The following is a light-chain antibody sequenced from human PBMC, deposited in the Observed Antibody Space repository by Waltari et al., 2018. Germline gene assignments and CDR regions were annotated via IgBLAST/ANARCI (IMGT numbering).Light chain of an antibody. CDR3: SSYAGSNNVL. CDR2: EVS. Sequence: QSALTQPPSASGSPGQSVTISCTGTRSDVGGYNYVSWYQQHPGKAPNLMIYEVSKRPSGVPDRFSGSKSGNTAFLTVSGLQTEDETDYYCSSYAGSNNVLFGGGTKLTVL. J-gene: IGLJ2*01. CDR1: RSDVGGYNY. V-gene: IGLV2-8*01.